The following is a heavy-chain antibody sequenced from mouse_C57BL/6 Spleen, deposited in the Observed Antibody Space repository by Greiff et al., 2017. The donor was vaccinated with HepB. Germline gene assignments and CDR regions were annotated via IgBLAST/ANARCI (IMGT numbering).Heavy chain of an antibody. D-gene: IGHD2-10*01. CDR1: GYTFTSYW. Sequence: VQLQESGAELVMPGASVKLSCKASGYTFTSYWMHWVKQRPGQGLEWIGEIDPSDSYTNYNQKFKGKSTLTVDKSSNPAYMQLSRLTSEDSAVYYCARCSYYGSYGFDYWGQGTTLTVSS. CDR3: ARCSYYGSYGFDY. CDR2: IDPSDSYT. V-gene: IGHV1-69*01. J-gene: IGHJ2*01.